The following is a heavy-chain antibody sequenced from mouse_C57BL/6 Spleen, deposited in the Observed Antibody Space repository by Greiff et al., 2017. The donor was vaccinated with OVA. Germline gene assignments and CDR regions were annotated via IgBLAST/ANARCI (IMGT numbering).Heavy chain of an antibody. D-gene: IGHD4-1*01. V-gene: IGHV2-5*01. J-gene: IGHJ1*03. Sequence: VKLMESGPGLVQPSQSLSITCTVSGFSLTSYGVHWVRQSPGKGLEWLGVIWRGGSTVYNAAFMYRLSITEDNPKNQVIFKMNSLQADDTAIYYCAKRSTGTGWYFDVWGTGTTVTVSS. CDR3: AKRSTGTGWYFDV. CDR1: GFSLTSYG. CDR2: IWRGGST.